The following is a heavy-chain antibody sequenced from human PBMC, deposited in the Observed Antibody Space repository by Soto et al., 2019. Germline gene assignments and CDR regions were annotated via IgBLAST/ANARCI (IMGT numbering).Heavy chain of an antibody. Sequence: SVKVSCKAFGYIFTGYYVHWVRQAPGQGLEWMGYINPNSGGTNYAQRFHDRVTMTMDTSISTAYMEVSRLTSDDTAVYYCARGKEVFGRGEVDYWGQGTMVIVSS. J-gene: IGHJ4*02. CDR1: GYIFTGYY. D-gene: IGHD3-10*01. CDR2: INPNSGGT. CDR3: ARGKEVFGRGEVDY. V-gene: IGHV1-2*02.